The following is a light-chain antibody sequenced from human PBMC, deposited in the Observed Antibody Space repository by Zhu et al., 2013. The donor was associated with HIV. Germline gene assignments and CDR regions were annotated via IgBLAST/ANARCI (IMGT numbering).Light chain of an antibody. CDR3: QSYDTRLTGWV. V-gene: IGLV1-44*01. CDR1: SSNIGSNT. J-gene: IGLJ3*02. Sequence: QSVLTQPPSASGTPGQRVTISCSGSSSNIGSNTVNWYQQLPGTAPKLLIYSNNQRPSGVPDRFSGSKSGTSVSLAITGLQAEDEGDYYCQSYDTRLTGWVFGGGTKLTVL. CDR2: SNN.